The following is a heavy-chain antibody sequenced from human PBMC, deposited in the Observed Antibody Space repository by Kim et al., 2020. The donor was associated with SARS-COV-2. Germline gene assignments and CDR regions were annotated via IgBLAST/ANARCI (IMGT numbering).Heavy chain of an antibody. J-gene: IGHJ3*02. CDR3: SNSLHNRYCTPTNCFDI. CDR2: ISASNHSP. Sequence: GGSLRLSCAASGFTFSTYTMSWVRQAPGKGLEWVSSISASNHSPYNADCVKGRFTVSSANSRNMLYLQMNGMRAEDTAAYYCSNSLHNRYCTPTNCFDI. D-gene: IGHD2-2*01. CDR1: GFTFSTYT. V-gene: IGHV3-23*01.